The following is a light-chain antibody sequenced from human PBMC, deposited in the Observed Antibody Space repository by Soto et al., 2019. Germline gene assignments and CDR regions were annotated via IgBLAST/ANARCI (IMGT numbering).Light chain of an antibody. Sequence: DIVMTQSPDSLAVSLGERATINCKSSQSVLYSSNNKNYLAWYQQKPGQPPKLLIYWASTRESGVPDRFSGSGSGTDFTLTISSLQAEDVAVYYCQQYYSTGYPFGQGTKLEIK. V-gene: IGKV4-1*01. CDR3: QQYYSTGYP. CDR1: QSVLYSSNNKNY. J-gene: IGKJ2*01. CDR2: WAS.